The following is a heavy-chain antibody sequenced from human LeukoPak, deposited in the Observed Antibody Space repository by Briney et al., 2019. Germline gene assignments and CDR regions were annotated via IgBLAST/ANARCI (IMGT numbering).Heavy chain of an antibody. CDR2: IYYSGST. D-gene: IGHD3-22*01. CDR1: GGSISSSSYF. V-gene: IGHV4-39*07. Sequence: SETLSLTCTVSGGSISSSSYFWGWIRQPPGKGLEWIGSIYYSGSTYYNPSLKSRVTISVDTSKNQFSLKLSSVTAADTAVYYCVRDVGLGAGYDSAIYYYYYYMDVWGKGTTVTISS. J-gene: IGHJ6*03. CDR3: VRDVGLGAGYDSAIYYYYYYMDV.